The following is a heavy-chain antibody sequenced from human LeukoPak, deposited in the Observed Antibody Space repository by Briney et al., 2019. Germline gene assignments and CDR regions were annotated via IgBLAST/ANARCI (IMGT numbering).Heavy chain of an antibody. CDR3: ARHGRLSGSYYGVAFDI. J-gene: IGHJ3*02. D-gene: IGHD1-26*01. CDR1: GASVSGSNYY. V-gene: IGHV4-39*01. Sequence: PSETLSLTCAVSGASVSGSNYYWGWIRQPPGKGLEWIGCIYYSGSTNYSPSLKSRVTISVDTSKNQFSLKLSSVAAADTAVYYCARHGRLSGSYYGVAFDIWGQGTMVTVSS. CDR2: IYYSGST.